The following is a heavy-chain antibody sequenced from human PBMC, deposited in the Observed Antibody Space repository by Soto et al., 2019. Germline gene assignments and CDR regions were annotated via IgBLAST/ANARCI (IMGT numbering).Heavy chain of an antibody. J-gene: IGHJ6*03. V-gene: IGHV4-34*01. Sequence: QVQLQQWGAGLLRPSETLSLTCAVSGGSFSGYYWSWIRQPPGQGLEWIGEVKQSGSTAHNPSLKSRVARSLATSKNQFSLKLSSVTAADTAVYDCARCSSTYYYYFYMDVWGKGTTVTVSS. CDR2: VKQSGST. CDR3: ARCSSTYYYYFYMDV. D-gene: IGHD3-3*02. CDR1: GGSFSGYY.